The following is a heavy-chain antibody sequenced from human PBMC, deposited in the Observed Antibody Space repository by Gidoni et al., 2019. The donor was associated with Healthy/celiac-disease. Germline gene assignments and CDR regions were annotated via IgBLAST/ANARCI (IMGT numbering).Heavy chain of an antibody. D-gene: IGHD2-21*02. Sequence: QVQLVESGGGVVQPGRSLRLSCAASGFTFSSYGMHWARQAPGKGLECVAVISYDGSNKYYADSVKGRFTISRDNSKNTLYLQMNSLRAEDTAVYYCAKDRMVTATKPPVPDIWGQGTMVTVSS. CDR3: AKDRMVTATKPPVPDI. CDR2: ISYDGSNK. V-gene: IGHV3-30*18. J-gene: IGHJ3*02. CDR1: GFTFSSYG.